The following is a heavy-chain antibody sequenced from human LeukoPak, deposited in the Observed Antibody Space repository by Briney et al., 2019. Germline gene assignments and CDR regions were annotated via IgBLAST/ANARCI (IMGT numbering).Heavy chain of an antibody. CDR1: GFTFGNAW. J-gene: IGHJ4*02. CDR3: TTDGRGIVSDY. D-gene: IGHD3-22*01. V-gene: IGHV3-15*01. CDR2: IKSKTDGATT. Sequence: GGSLRLSCAASGFTFGNAWMTWVRQAPGKGLEWVGRIKSKTDGATTDYAAPVKGRFTISRDDSKNTLYLQMNSLKTEDTAVYYCTTDGRGIVSDYWGQGTLVTVSS.